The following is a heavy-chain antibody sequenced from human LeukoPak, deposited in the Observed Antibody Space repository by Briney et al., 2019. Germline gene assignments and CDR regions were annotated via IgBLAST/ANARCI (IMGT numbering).Heavy chain of an antibody. CDR2: FYSGGST. V-gene: IGHV4-4*07. D-gene: IGHD4-17*01. J-gene: IGHJ6*03. Sequence: SETLSLTCTVSGGSISSYYWSWIRQPAGKGLEWIGRFYSGGSTDYNPSLKSRVTISVDTSKNQFSLKLSSVTAADTAVYYCARLGPYGDDTYYMDVWGKGTTVTVSS. CDR1: GGSISSYY. CDR3: ARLGPYGDDTYYMDV.